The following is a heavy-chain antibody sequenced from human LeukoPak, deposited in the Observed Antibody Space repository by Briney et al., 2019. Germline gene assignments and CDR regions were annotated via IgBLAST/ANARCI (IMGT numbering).Heavy chain of an antibody. J-gene: IGHJ5*02. CDR2: VNESGGT. CDR1: VGSFSCYH. Sequence: PSETLSLTCAVYVGSFSCYHWNWIRQPPGKGAEWIGEVNESGGTNINPSLRSRVILSVDTSMNQFSLKLISVTAADTGVYYCARGQGATVPKVGKNWFDPWGHGTRVIVSP. D-gene: IGHD1-26*01. V-gene: IGHV4-34*01. CDR3: ARGQGATVPKVGKNWFDP.